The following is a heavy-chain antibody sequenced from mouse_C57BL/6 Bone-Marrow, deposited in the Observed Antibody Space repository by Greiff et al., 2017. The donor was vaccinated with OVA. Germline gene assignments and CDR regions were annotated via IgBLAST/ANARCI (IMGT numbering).Heavy chain of an antibody. J-gene: IGHJ3*01. CDR2: ISNGGGST. Sequence: EVHLVESGGGLVQPGGSLKLSCAASGFTFSDYYMYWVRQTPEKRLEWVAYISNGGGSTYYPDTVQGRFTISRDNAKNTLYLQMSRLKSEDTAMYYCARQGPIYYGNWFAYWGQGTLVTVSA. D-gene: IGHD2-1*01. V-gene: IGHV5-12*01. CDR3: ARQGPIYYGNWFAY. CDR1: GFTFSDYY.